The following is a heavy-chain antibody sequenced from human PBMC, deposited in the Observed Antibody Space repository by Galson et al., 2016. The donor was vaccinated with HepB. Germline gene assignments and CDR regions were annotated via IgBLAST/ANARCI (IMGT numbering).Heavy chain of an antibody. V-gene: IGHV3-15*01. CDR1: GFTFGNAW. D-gene: IGHD2-15*01. J-gene: IGHJ6*02. CDR3: TTLGHSNSRWWYNGMDV. CDR2: IKSKFDAETI. Sequence: SLRLSCAASGFTFGNAWMTWVRQTPGKGLEWIGLIKSKFDAETIDYATPVKGRFIISRDDSKNTLYLQMNSLETEDTGIYYCTTLGHSNSRWWYNGMDVWGQGTTVKVAS.